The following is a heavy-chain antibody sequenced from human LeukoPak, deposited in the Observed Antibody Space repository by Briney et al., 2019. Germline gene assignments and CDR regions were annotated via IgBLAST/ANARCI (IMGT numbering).Heavy chain of an antibody. V-gene: IGHV3-30*02. J-gene: IGHJ4*02. CDR2: IRYDGSNK. CDR1: GFTFSSYG. CDR3: AKEKQERSGDTAIPSDY. D-gene: IGHD5-18*01. Sequence: PGGSLRLSCAASGFTFSSYGMHWVRQAPGKGLEWVAFIRYDGSNKYYADSVKGRFTISRDNPKNTLYLQMNSLRAEDTAVYYCAKEKQERSGDTAIPSDYWGQGTLVTVSS.